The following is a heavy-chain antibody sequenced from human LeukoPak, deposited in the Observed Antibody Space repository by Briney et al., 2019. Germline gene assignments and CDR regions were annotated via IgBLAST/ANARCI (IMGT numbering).Heavy chain of an antibody. CDR2: ISHDGSNK. CDR1: GFTFSSYG. Sequence: AGGSLRLSCAASGFTFSSYGMHWVRQAPGKGLEWVAVISHDGSNKYYADSVKGRFTISRDNSKNTLYLQMNSLRAEDTAVYYCARAQQLVPHDAFDIWGQGTMVTVSS. CDR3: ARAQQLVPHDAFDI. D-gene: IGHD6-13*01. V-gene: IGHV3-30*03. J-gene: IGHJ3*02.